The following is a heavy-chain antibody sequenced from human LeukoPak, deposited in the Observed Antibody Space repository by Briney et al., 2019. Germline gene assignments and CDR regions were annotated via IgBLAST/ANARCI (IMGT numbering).Heavy chain of an antibody. CDR2: ISSSSSYI. J-gene: IGHJ4*02. Sequence: GGSLRLSCAASGFTFSSYSMNWVRQAPGKGLEWVSSISSSSSYIYYADSVKGRITISRDNSKNTLFLQMNSLGPEDTAVYYCARDLWDYFWGTYLAYWGQGTLITVSS. D-gene: IGHD3-16*02. CDR3: ARDLWDYFWGTYLAY. V-gene: IGHV3-21*01. CDR1: GFTFSSYS.